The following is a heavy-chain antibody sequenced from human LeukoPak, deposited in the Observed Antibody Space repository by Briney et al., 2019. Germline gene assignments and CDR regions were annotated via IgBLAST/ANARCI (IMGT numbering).Heavy chain of an antibody. Sequence: ASVKVSCKASGNTFTSYGISWVQQAPGQGLEWMGWIGVYTGNTNYAQKFQGRVTMTTDTSTRTGYMELTSLRSDDTAVYYCARSQSGMGDAFDIWGQGTMVTVSS. CDR2: IGVYTGNT. D-gene: IGHD6-13*01. J-gene: IGHJ3*02. CDR3: ARSQSGMGDAFDI. V-gene: IGHV1-18*01. CDR1: GNTFTSYG.